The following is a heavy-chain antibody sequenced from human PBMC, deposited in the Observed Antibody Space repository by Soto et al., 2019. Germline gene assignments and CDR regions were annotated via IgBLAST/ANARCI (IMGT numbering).Heavy chain of an antibody. Sequence: LRLSCAASGFTFSSYGMHWVRQAPGKGLEWVAVISYDGSNKYYADSVKGRFTISRDNSKNTLYLQMNSLRAEDTAVYYCAKEYGYSGSYYGFDYWGQGTLVTVS. CDR2: ISYDGSNK. CDR1: GFTFSSYG. V-gene: IGHV3-30*18. D-gene: IGHD1-26*01. CDR3: AKEYGYSGSYYGFDY. J-gene: IGHJ4*02.